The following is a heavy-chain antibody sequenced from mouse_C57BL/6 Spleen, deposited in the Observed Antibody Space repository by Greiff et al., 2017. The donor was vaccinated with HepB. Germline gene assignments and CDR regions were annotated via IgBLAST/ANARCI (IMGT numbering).Heavy chain of an antibody. CDR1: GYTFTDYY. J-gene: IGHJ3*01. D-gene: IGHD4-1*02. CDR3: ARSSTGTSWFAY. CDR2: INPYNGGT. V-gene: IGHV1-19*01. Sequence: VQLQQSGPVLVKPGASVKMSCKASGYTFTDYYMNWVKQSHGKSLEWIGVINPYNGGTSYNQKFKGKATLTVDKSSSTAYMELNSLTSEDSAVYYCARSSTGTSWFAYWGQGTLVTVSA.